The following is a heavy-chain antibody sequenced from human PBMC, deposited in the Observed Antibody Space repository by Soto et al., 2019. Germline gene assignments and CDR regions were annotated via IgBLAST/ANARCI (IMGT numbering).Heavy chain of an antibody. V-gene: IGHV3-9*01. Sequence: EVQLVESGGGLVQPGRSLRLSCAASGFTFDDYAMHWVRRVPGKGLEWVSSISWNRNIIGYADSVKGRFTISRDNAKNSLYLQMNSVRPEDTALYYCAKGGPDGFCSGGRCYFDYWGQETLVTVSS. J-gene: IGHJ4*02. D-gene: IGHD2-15*01. CDR1: GFTFDDYA. CDR3: AKGGPDGFCSGGRCYFDY. CDR2: ISWNRNII.